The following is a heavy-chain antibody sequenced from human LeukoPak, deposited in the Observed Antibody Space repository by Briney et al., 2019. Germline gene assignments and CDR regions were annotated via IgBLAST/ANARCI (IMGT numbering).Heavy chain of an antibody. J-gene: IGHJ4*02. Sequence: PSQTLSLTCTVSDVSISSGGYYWNWIRQHPGKGLEWIGSIYYSGYTDYNPSLKSRLTISKDASKNQFSLKLSSVTAADTAVYYCARDVGSGTYKYYFDYWGQGTLVTVSS. CDR3: ARDVGSGTYKYYFDY. CDR2: IYYSGYT. D-gene: IGHD3-10*01. CDR1: DVSISSGGYY. V-gene: IGHV4-31*03.